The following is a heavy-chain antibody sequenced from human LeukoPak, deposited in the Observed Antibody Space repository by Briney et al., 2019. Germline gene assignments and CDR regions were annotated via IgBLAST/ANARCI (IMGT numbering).Heavy chain of an antibody. V-gene: IGHV3-33*08. D-gene: IGHD3-22*01. Sequence: PGGSLRLSCAASGFTFSSYGMHWVRQAPGKGLEWVAVIWYDGSNKYYADSVKGRFTISRDNSKNTLYLQMNSLRAEDTAVYYCARETSDDSSGYLIDYWGQGTLVTVSS. CDR2: IWYDGSNK. CDR3: ARETSDDSSGYLIDY. J-gene: IGHJ4*02. CDR1: GFTFSSYG.